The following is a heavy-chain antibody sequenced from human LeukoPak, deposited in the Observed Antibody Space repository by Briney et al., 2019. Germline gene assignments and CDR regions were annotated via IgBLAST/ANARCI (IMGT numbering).Heavy chain of an antibody. D-gene: IGHD2-21*02. J-gene: IGHJ4*02. Sequence: ASVKVSCKASGYTFTSYDINWVRQATGQGLEWMGWMNPNSGNTGYAQKFQGRVTMTRNTSISTAYMELSSLRSEDTAVYYCAGGPPPTYCGGDCYDYWGQGTLVTVSS. CDR2: MNPNSGNT. CDR1: GYTFTSYD. V-gene: IGHV1-8*01. CDR3: AGGPPPTYCGGDCYDY.